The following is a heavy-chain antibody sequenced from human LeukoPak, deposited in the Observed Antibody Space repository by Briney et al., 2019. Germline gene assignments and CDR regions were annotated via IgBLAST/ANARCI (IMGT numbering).Heavy chain of an antibody. CDR3: TRGAEVSGYPVFQH. CDR2: IRNSGSAT. CDR1: GFTFSDYY. D-gene: IGHD3-22*01. V-gene: IGHV3-11*01. J-gene: IGHJ4*02. Sequence: KPGGSLRLSCTASGFTFSDYYMSWVRQAPGKGLEWISYIRNSGSATYYADSVEGRFTISRDNAKNSLYLQMNSLRPEDTAMYYCTRGAEVSGYPVFQHWGQGALVTVSS.